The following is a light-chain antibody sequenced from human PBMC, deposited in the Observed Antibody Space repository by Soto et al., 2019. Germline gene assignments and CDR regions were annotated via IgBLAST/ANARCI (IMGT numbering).Light chain of an antibody. J-gene: IGLJ1*01. Sequence: QSVLTQPPSVSAAPGQKVTISCSGSTSNIGNNYVSWYQQLPGTAPKLLIYENNKRPSGIPDRFSGSKSGTSATLGITGPQTGDEADYYCGTWDSSLSGCVFGTGTKVTVL. CDR2: ENN. V-gene: IGLV1-51*02. CDR1: TSNIGNNY. CDR3: GTWDSSLSGCV.